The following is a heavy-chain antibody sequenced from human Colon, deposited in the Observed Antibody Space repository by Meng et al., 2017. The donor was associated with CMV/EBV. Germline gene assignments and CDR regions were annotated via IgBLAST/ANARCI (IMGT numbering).Heavy chain of an antibody. CDR1: GYTFTSYG. D-gene: IGHD2-2*02. V-gene: IGHV1-18*01. Sequence: ASVKVSCKASGYTFTSYGISWVRQAPGQGLEWMGWISVYNGNTNYAQNLQGRVTMTTDTSTSTAYMEPRSLRSDDTAVYYCARAGYCSSTSCYMEKYFQHWGQGTLVTVSS. CDR3: ARAGYCSSTSCYMEKYFQH. J-gene: IGHJ1*01. CDR2: ISVYNGNT.